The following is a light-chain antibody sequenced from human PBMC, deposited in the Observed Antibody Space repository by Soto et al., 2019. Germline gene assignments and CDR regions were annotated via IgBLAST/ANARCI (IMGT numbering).Light chain of an antibody. CDR2: GAS. CDR1: QSVSSSY. J-gene: IGKJ4*01. CDR3: QQYGSSPPTLT. V-gene: IGKV3-20*01. Sequence: EIVLTQSPGTLSLSPGERATLSCRASQSVSSSYLAWYQQKPGQAPRLLIYGASSSATRIPDRFSGSGSGTDFTLTISRLEPEDFAVYYCQQYGSSPPTLTFGGGTKVEIK.